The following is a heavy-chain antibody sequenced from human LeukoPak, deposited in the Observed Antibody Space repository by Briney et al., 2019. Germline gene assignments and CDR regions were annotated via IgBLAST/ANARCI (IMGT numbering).Heavy chain of an antibody. CDR3: ARDRGYDFDWFDP. CDR1: GFSFSSYS. D-gene: IGHD5-12*01. V-gene: IGHV3-21*01. Sequence: GGSLRLSCAASGFSFSSYSMNWVRQAPGKGLEWVSSISSSSSYIYYADSVKGRFTISRDNAKNSLYLQMNSLRAEDTAVYHCARDRGYDFDWFDPWGQGTLVTVSS. CDR2: ISSSSSYI. J-gene: IGHJ5*02.